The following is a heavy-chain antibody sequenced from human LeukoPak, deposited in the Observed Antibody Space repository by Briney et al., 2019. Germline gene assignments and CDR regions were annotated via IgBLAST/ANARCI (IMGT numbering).Heavy chain of an antibody. CDR3: ARDERMGLRPFDY. Sequence: SVKVSCKASGGTFSSYAISWVRQAPGQGLEWMGRIIPILGIANYAQKFQGRVTITADKSTSTAYMELSSLRSEDTAVYYCARDERMGLRPFDYWGQGTLVTVSS. J-gene: IGHJ4*02. V-gene: IGHV1-69*04. CDR1: GGTFSSYA. CDR2: IIPILGIA. D-gene: IGHD2-15*01.